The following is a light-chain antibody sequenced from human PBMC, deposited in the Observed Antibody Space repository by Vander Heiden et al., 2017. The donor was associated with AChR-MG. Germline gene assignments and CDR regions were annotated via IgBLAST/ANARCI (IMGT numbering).Light chain of an antibody. CDR1: SSDVGRYNF. V-gene: IGLV2-8*01. CDR3: SSYAGNNNLI. J-gene: IGLJ2*01. CDR2: EVS. Sequence: QSALTQPPSASGSPGRSVTISCTGTSSDVGRYNFVPWYQQHPGKAPKLIINEVSKRPSGVPDRLYGSKSGNTASLTVAGLQADDEANYYCSSYAGNNNLIFGGGTKLTVL.